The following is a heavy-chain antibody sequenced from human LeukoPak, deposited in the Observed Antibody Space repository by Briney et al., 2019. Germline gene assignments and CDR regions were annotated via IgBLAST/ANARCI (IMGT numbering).Heavy chain of an antibody. Sequence: RPGGSLRLSCVGSGFSISTYWMAWVRQSPGKGLEGVANIKQDGSDKYYLDSVKGRFTISRDNAQNSLYLQMSSLRAEDTAVYYCARDWVQYDLPRYSDCWGQGALVTVSS. CDR3: ARDWVQYDLPRYSDC. CDR2: IKQDGSDK. J-gene: IGHJ4*02. D-gene: IGHD2-8*01. V-gene: IGHV3-7*01. CDR1: GFSISTYW.